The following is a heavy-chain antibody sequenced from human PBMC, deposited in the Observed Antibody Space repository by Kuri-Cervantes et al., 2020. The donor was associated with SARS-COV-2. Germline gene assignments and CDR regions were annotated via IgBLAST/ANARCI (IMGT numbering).Heavy chain of an antibody. Sequence: LRLSCTVSGGSISNYGYYWSWIRQPAGKGLEWIGFIYASGGTSYNASLKSRVTISVDTSKNQFSLKLSSVTAADTAAYYCARPGGFLDVWGKGTTVTVSS. CDR3: ARPGGFLDV. J-gene: IGHJ6*04. V-gene: IGHV4-61*02. CDR2: IYASGGT. D-gene: IGHD4-23*01. CDR1: GGSISNYGYY.